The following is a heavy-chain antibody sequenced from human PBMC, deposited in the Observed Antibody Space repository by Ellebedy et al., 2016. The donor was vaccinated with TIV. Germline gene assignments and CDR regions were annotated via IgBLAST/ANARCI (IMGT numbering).Heavy chain of an antibody. D-gene: IGHD4-17*01. CDR1: GFSFSSYW. Sequence: GGSLRLSCVGSGFSFSSYWMSWVRQAPGKGLEWVANMRQDGGDKYYVDSVKGRFTISRDNAKNSLYLQMSSLRAEDTAVYYCATDGSYGDYRSPTHAFVFWGQGTLVIVSS. CDR2: MRQDGGDK. J-gene: IGHJ3*01. CDR3: ATDGSYGDYRSPTHAFVF. V-gene: IGHV3-7*01.